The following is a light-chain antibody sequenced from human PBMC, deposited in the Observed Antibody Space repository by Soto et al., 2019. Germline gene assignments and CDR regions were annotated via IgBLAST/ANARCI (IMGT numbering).Light chain of an antibody. Sequence: EIVLTQSPGTLSLSPGERATLSCRASQSVTSNFLAWYQHKPGQAPRLLIYGASSRATAIPDRFSGSGSGTDFTLTISRLEPDDFALYYCQRYGSSLTWTFGQGTKV. J-gene: IGKJ1*01. CDR2: GAS. V-gene: IGKV3-20*01. CDR1: QSVTSNF. CDR3: QRYGSSLTWT.